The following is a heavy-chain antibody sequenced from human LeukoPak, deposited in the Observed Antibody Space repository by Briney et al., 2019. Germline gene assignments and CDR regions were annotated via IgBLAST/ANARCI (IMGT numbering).Heavy chain of an antibody. CDR1: GFTFSNYN. CDR2: ISGSGGST. D-gene: IGHD3-10*01. CDR3: AKINPVRDFDY. V-gene: IGHV3-23*01. J-gene: IGHJ4*02. Sequence: PGGSLRLSCVASGFTFSNYNMNWVRQAPGKGLEWVSAISGSGGSTYYADSVKGRFTISRDNSKNTLYLQMNSLRAEDTAVYYCAKINPVRDFDYWGQGTLVTVSS.